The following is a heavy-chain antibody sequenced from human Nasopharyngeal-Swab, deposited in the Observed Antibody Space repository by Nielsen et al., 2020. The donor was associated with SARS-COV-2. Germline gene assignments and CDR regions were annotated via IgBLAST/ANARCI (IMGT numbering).Heavy chain of an antibody. D-gene: IGHD3-3*01. CDR2: IGRYGTDI. J-gene: IGHJ6*02. CDR3: ARGTVFGVANGMDV. V-gene: IGHV3-21*01. Sequence: GESLKISCAASGFTFRDYSMNWVRQAPGKGLEWVSSIGRYGTDIFHADSVKGRFSVSRDAANKSIYLQMRSLRAEDTAVCYCARGTVFGVANGMDVWGQGTTVTVSS. CDR1: GFTFRDYS.